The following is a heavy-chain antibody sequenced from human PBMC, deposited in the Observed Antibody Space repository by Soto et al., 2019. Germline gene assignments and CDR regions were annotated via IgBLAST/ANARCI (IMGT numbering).Heavy chain of an antibody. D-gene: IGHD5-12*01. V-gene: IGHV4-61*01. CDR1: GGSVSSGSYY. Sequence: SETLSLTCTVSGGSVSSGSYYWSWIQQPPGKGLEWIGHIYYSGSTNYNPSLKSRVTISVDTSKNQFSLKLSSVTAADTAVYYCAREMATIRVFDYWGQGTLVTSPQ. CDR3: AREMATIRVFDY. CDR2: IYYSGST. J-gene: IGHJ4*02.